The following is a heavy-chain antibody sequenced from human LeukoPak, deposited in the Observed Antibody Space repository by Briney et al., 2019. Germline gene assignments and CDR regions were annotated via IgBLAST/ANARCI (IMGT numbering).Heavy chain of an antibody. D-gene: IGHD2-21*01. CDR2: IYYSGST. J-gene: IGHJ3*02. CDR1: GASISSYY. Sequence: SETLSLTCTVSGASISSYYWSWIRQPPGKGLEWIGYIYYSGSTNYNPSLKNRVTFSVDTSKNQLSLKLTSVTAADTAVYYCAGLFEERAFDIWGQRTVVTLSS. CDR3: AGLFEERAFDI. V-gene: IGHV4-59*08.